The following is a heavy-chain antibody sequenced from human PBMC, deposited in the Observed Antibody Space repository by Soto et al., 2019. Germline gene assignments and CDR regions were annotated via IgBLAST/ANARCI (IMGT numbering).Heavy chain of an antibody. D-gene: IGHD1-26*01. V-gene: IGHV4-39*01. J-gene: IGHJ4*02. CDR2: IYYSGST. CDR3: ARTGRYSGSYYVY. CDR1: GGSISSSSYY. Sequence: QLQLQESGPGLVKPSETLSLTCTVSGGSISSSSYYWGWIRQPPGKGLEWIGSIYYSGSTYYNPSLKSAVTISVDTSKNQFSLKLSSVTAADTAVYYCARTGRYSGSYYVYWGQGTLVTVSS.